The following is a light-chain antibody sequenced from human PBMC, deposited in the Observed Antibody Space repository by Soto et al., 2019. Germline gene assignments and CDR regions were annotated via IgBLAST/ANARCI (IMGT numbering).Light chain of an antibody. CDR1: QTISSW. CDR3: QHYNSYSEA. Sequence: DIQMTQSPSTLSGSAGDRVTITCRASQTISSWLAWYQQKPGKAPKLLIYKASTLKSGVPSRFSGSGSGTEFTLTISSPQPDDFATYYCQHYNSYSEAFGQGTKVELK. J-gene: IGKJ1*01. V-gene: IGKV1-5*03. CDR2: KAS.